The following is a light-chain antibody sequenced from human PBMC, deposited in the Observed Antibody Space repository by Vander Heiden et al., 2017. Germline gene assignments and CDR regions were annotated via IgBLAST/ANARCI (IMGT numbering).Light chain of an antibody. V-gene: IGKV1-39*01. Sequence: DIQMTQSPSSLSASIGDRVTITCRASQTINTYLNWYQQKPGEAPKLLIYSAFNLQDGVPSRFSGSRSGTNFTLTISRLQPEDFASYFCQQCYSTMRTFDQGTKLEVK. CDR2: SAF. CDR1: QTINTY. CDR3: QQCYSTMRT. J-gene: IGKJ1*01.